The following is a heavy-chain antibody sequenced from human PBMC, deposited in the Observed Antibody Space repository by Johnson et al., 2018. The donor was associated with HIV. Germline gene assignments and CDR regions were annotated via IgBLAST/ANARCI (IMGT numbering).Heavy chain of an antibody. CDR3: ASKAAGTMHAFDI. D-gene: IGHD6-13*01. V-gene: IGHV3-30*04. J-gene: IGHJ3*02. CDR1: GFTFSSYA. CDR2: ISYDGSNK. Sequence: QVLLVESGGGVVQPGRSLRLSCAASGFTFSSYAMHWVRQAPGKGLEWVAVISYDGSNKYYADSVTVRFTISRDNSKNTLYLQMNSLRAEDTAVYYCASKAAGTMHAFDIWGQGTMVTVSS.